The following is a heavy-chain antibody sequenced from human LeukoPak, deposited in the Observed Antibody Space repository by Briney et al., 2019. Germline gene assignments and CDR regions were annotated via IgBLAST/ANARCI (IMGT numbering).Heavy chain of an antibody. CDR2: ISGSGGST. Sequence: GGSLRLSCAASGFTFSSYAMSWVRQAPGKGLEWVSAISGSGGSTYYADSVKGRFTISRDNSKNTLYLQMNSLRVEDTAMYYCASHYKTTGTNPQPDYWGQGTLVTVSS. D-gene: IGHD4-11*01. V-gene: IGHV3-23*01. CDR1: GFTFSSYA. CDR3: ASHYKTTGTNPQPDY. J-gene: IGHJ4*02.